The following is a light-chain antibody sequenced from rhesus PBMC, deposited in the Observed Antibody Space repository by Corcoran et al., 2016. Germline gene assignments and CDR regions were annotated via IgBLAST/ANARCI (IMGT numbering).Light chain of an antibody. V-gene: IGKV1S14*01. CDR1: QDISNS. CDR2: YAS. CDR3: QQHNTYPRT. J-gene: IGKJ1*01. Sequence: DIQMTQSPPSLSASLGDTVTLTCRASQDISNSLAWFQQKPGKAPKPLIYYASKLESGVPSRFSGCGSMTYFTLTITSLQPEDFAIYFCQQHNTYPRTFGQGTKVEIK.